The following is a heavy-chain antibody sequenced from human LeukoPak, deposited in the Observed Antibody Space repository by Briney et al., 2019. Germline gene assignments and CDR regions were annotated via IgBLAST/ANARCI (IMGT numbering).Heavy chain of an antibody. Sequence: GRSLRLSCAASGFTFSSYAMHWVRQAPGKGLEWVAVISYDGSNKYYADSVKGRFTISRDNPKNTLYLQMNSLRAEDTAVYYCARGGPGYSSASFDYWGQGTLVTVSS. CDR1: GFTFSSYA. J-gene: IGHJ4*02. D-gene: IGHD6-19*01. CDR3: ARGGPGYSSASFDY. V-gene: IGHV3-30-3*01. CDR2: ISYDGSNK.